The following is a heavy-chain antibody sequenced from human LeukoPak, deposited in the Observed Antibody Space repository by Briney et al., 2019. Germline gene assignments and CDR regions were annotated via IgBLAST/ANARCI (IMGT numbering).Heavy chain of an antibody. CDR2: ISSSGSTI. CDR3: ARDLGGYSYGSHFDY. Sequence: GGSLRLSCAASGFTFSSYWMSWVRQAPGKGLEWVSYISSSGSTIYYADSVKGRFTISRDNAKNSLYLQMNSLRAEDTAVYYCARDLGGYSYGSHFDYWGQGTLVTVSS. V-gene: IGHV3-48*04. J-gene: IGHJ4*02. CDR1: GFTFSSYW. D-gene: IGHD5-18*01.